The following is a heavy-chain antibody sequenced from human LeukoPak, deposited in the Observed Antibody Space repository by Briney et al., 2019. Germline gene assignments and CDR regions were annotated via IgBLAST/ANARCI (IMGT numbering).Heavy chain of an antibody. D-gene: IGHD6-19*01. J-gene: IGHJ4*02. CDR2: ISYSGSTL. Sequence: PGGSLRLSCAASGFTFSDYYMSWLRQAPGKGLEWVSYISYSGSTLYYADSVKGRFTMSRDNAKNSVYLQMNSLRAEDTAFYYCTRDAALVPGKNFWGQGTLVTVSS. CDR3: TRDAALVPGKNF. CDR1: GFTFSDYY. V-gene: IGHV3-11*04.